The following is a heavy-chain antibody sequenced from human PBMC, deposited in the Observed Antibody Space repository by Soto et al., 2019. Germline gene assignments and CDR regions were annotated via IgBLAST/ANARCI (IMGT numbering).Heavy chain of an antibody. Sequence: SETLSLTCTVSGGSISSSSYYWGWIRQPPGKGLEWIGSIYYSGSTYYNPSLKSRVTISLDTSKNQFSLKLSSVTAADTAVYYCANGRAREHDYGGNYFDYWGQGTLVTVSS. D-gene: IGHD4-17*01. V-gene: IGHV4-39*01. CDR3: ANGRAREHDYGGNYFDY. J-gene: IGHJ4*02. CDR2: IYYSGST. CDR1: GGSISSSSYY.